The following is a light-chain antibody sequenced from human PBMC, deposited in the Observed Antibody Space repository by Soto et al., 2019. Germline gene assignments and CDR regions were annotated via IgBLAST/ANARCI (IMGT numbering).Light chain of an antibody. CDR3: QQFSSYPLT. CDR1: QTVRNNY. Sequence: EFVLTQCPGTLSLSPGERATLSCRASQTVRNNYLAWYQQKPGQAPRLLIYDASSRATGIPDRFSGGGSGTDFTLTISRLEHEDFAVYYCQQFSSYPLTLGEGTKVDIK. J-gene: IGKJ4*01. V-gene: IGKV3-20*01. CDR2: DAS.